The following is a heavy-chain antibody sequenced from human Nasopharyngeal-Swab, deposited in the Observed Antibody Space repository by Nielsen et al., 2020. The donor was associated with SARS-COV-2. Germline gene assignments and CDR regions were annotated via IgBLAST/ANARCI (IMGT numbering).Heavy chain of an antibody. CDR2: ISSSSSYI. D-gene: IGHD3-22*01. Sequence: GESLKISCAASGFTFCTFSMTWVRQAPGKGLEWVSSISSSSSYIFYADSVKGRFTFSRDDANNLLYLQMNSLRAEDTAVYYCARGLFPGDYLGQGTLVTVSS. CDR3: ARGLFPGDY. CDR1: GFTFCTFS. V-gene: IGHV3-21*01. J-gene: IGHJ4*02.